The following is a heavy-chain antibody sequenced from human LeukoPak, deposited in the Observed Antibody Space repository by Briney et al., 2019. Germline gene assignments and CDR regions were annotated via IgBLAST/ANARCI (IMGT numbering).Heavy chain of an antibody. V-gene: IGHV4-39*01. CDR2: IYYSGST. CDR3: ARIQGAEVVPAIADSYGMDV. Sequence: SETLSLTCTVSGGSISSSSYYWGWIRQPPGKGLEWIGSIYYSGSTYYNPSLKSRVTISVDTSKNQFSLKLSSVTAADTAVYYCARIQGAEVVPAIADSYGMDVWGQGTTVTVS. J-gene: IGHJ6*02. D-gene: IGHD2-2*01. CDR1: GGSISSSSYY.